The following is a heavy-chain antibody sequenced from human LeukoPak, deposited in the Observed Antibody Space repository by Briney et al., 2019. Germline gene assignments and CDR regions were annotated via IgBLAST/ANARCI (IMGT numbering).Heavy chain of an antibody. CDR3: ARDAGAEYFQH. V-gene: IGHV4-61*02. J-gene: IGHJ1*01. CDR1: GFSISSGSYY. Sequence: SETLSLTCTVSGFSISSGSYYWRWLRQPAGKGLEWIGRVYTSGSTNYNPSLKSRVTISLDTSKNQFSLKLSSVTAADTAVYYCARDAGAEYFQHWGQGTLVTVSS. CDR2: VYTSGST.